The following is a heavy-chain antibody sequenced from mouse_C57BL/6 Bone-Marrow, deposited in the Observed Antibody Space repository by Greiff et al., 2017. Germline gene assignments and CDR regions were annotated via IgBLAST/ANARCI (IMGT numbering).Heavy chain of an antibody. Sequence: EVQLVESGGDLVKPGGSLKLSCAASGFTFSSYAMSWVRQTPEKRLEWVAYISSGGDYIYYADTVKGRFTISRDNARNTLYLQMSSLKSEDTAMYYCTRARNYDAMDDWGKGTSVTVSS. D-gene: IGHD2-1*01. V-gene: IGHV5-9-1*02. CDR2: ISSGGDYI. J-gene: IGHJ4*01. CDR1: GFTFSSYA. CDR3: TRARNYDAMDD.